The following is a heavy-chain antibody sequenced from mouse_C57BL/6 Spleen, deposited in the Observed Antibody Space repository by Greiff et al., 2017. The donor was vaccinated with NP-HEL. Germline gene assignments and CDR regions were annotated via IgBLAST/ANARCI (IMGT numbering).Heavy chain of an antibody. V-gene: IGHV1-82*01. Sequence: QVQLKESGPELVKPGASVKISCKASGYAFSSSWMNWVKQRPGKGLEWIGRIYPGDGDTNYNGKFKGKATLTADKSSSTAYMQLSSLTSEDSAVYFCARPYGNYGKGAMDYWGQGTSVTVSS. J-gene: IGHJ4*01. CDR3: ARPYGNYGKGAMDY. D-gene: IGHD2-1*01. CDR1: GYAFSSSW. CDR2: IYPGDGDT.